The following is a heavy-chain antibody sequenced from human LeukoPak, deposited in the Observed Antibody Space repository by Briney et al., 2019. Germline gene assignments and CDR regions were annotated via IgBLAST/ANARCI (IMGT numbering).Heavy chain of an antibody. CDR3: ARVLVRSGYDFWSGYYLYYFDY. CDR2: IKQDGSEK. D-gene: IGHD3-3*01. V-gene: IGHV3-7*01. CDR1: GFTFSSYS. Sequence: GGSLRLSCAASGFTFSSYSMNWVRQAPGKGLEWVANIKQDGSEKYYVDSVKGRFTISRDNAKNSLYLQMNSLRAEDTAVYYCARVLVRSGYDFWSGYYLYYFDYWGQGTLVTVSS. J-gene: IGHJ4*02.